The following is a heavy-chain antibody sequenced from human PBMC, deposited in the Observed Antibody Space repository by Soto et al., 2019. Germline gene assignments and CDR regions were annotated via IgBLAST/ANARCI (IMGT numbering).Heavy chain of an antibody. Sequence: SGPTLVNPTQTLTLTCTFSGFSLSTSGMRVSWIRQPPGEALEWLARIDWDDDKFYSTSLKTRLTISKDTSKNQVVLTMTNMDPVDTATYYCARMKGYHYYFDYWGQGTLVTVSS. CDR1: GFSLSTSGMR. D-gene: IGHD2-2*01. V-gene: IGHV2-70*04. CDR3: ARMKGYHYYFDY. CDR2: IDWDDDK. J-gene: IGHJ4*02.